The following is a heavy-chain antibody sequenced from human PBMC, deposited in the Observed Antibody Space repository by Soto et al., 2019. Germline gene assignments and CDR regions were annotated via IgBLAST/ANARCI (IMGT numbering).Heavy chain of an antibody. J-gene: IGHJ4*02. V-gene: IGHV3-33*01. Sequence: QVQLVESGGGVVQPGRSLRLSCAASGFMFSNHGMHWVRQAPGKGLEWVAVIWSDGNNRYYGDSVKGRFTISRDNSKNTVYLQMNSLSAEDTAVYYCVRGDNWNDEASDYWGQGTLVTVSS. CDR1: GFMFSNHG. CDR2: IWSDGNNR. D-gene: IGHD1-1*01. CDR3: VRGDNWNDEASDY.